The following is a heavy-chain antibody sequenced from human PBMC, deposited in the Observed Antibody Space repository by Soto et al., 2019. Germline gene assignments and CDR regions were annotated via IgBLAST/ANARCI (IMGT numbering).Heavy chain of an antibody. V-gene: IGHV6-1*01. Sequence: SQPLSLTCDISGDSVSINSAAWSWIRRCPSRGLEWLGRTNYRSKWYNDYAVSVKSRITINPDTSKNQFSLQLDSVTPDDTTVYDCARDQAYNNGSKWLDPWAQGTLVTVSS. CDR3: ARDQAYNNGSKWLDP. J-gene: IGHJ5*02. D-gene: IGHD1-20*01. CDR2: TNYRSKWYN. CDR1: GDSVSINSAA.